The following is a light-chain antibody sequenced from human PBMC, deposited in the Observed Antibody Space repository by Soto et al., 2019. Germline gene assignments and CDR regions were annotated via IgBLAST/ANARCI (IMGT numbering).Light chain of an antibody. CDR3: SSFAGSPVV. V-gene: IGLV2-8*01. J-gene: IGLJ2*01. CDR1: SSDVGEENY. Sequence: QSVLTQPPSASGSPGQSVTITCSGTSSDVGEENYVSWYQQHPGKVPKLILYEVSKRPSGVPDRFSGSRSGNTASLTVSGLHAEDEADYHCSSFAGSPVVFGGGTKLTVL. CDR2: EVS.